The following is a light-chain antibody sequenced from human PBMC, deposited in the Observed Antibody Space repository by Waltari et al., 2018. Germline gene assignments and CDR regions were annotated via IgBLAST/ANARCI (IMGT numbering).Light chain of an antibody. CDR3: QHYKNLPVS. CDR2: HTS. CDR1: QSVSIY. V-gene: IGKV3-20*01. Sequence: IVLTQSPGTLSLSPGERATLSCRASQSVSIYLAWYQQKPGQAPRLLIYHTSTRATGIPDRFSGSGSGTDFSLTIRGLEPEDFAVYYCQHYKNLPVSFGQGTSVEIK. J-gene: IGKJ1*01.